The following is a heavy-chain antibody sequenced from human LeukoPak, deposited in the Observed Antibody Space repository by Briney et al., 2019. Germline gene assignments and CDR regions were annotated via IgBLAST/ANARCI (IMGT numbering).Heavy chain of an antibody. CDR1: GGSFSAYY. CDR2: IIHSGST. Sequence: SETLSLTCAVYGGSFSAYYWSWIRQPPGKGLEWIGEIIHSGSTNYNPSLKSRVTISVDTSKNQFSLKLSSVTAADTAVYYCARHGIAVAPSVWGQGTLVTVSS. CDR3: ARHGIAVAPSV. D-gene: IGHD6-19*01. V-gene: IGHV4-34*12. J-gene: IGHJ4*02.